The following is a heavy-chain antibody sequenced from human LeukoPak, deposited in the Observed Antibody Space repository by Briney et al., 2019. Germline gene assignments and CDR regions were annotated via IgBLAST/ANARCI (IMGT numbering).Heavy chain of an antibody. Sequence: PGGSLRLSCAASGFTFDDCTMHWVRLTPGKGLEWVSLISGDGGSTFYADSVKGRFTISRDNSKNSLYLQMSSLRSEDTALYYCARESERSGWYDYWGQGTLVTVSS. D-gene: IGHD6-19*01. CDR3: ARESERSGWYDY. CDR2: ISGDGGST. CDR1: GFTFDDCT. J-gene: IGHJ4*02. V-gene: IGHV3-43*02.